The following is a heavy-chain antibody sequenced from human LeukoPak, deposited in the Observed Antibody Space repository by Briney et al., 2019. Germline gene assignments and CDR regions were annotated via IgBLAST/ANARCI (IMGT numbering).Heavy chain of an antibody. Sequence: GGSLRLSCTASGLIFSDYGMSWVRQAPGKGLEWVANIKQDGSEKYYVDSVKGRFTISRDNAKNSLYLQMNSLRLEDTAVYYCVRDWAPASMQAAPFDCWGQGTLVTVSS. CDR2: IKQDGSEK. CDR1: GLIFSDYG. D-gene: IGHD2/OR15-2a*01. CDR3: VRDWAPASMQAAPFDC. J-gene: IGHJ4*02. V-gene: IGHV3-7*01.